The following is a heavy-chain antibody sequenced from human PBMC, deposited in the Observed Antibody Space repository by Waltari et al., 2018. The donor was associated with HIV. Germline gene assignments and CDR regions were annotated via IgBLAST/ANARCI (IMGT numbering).Heavy chain of an antibody. D-gene: IGHD2-2*01. CDR1: GFNFSSYW. J-gene: IGHJ4*02. Sequence: EVQLVESGGGLVQPGGSLRLSCAASGFNFSSYWMSWVRQAPGKGLEWVANIKQDGGEKYYVDSVKGRFAISRDNAQNSLYLQMNNLRAEDTAVYFCATSRTFDYWGQGTLVTVSS. CDR3: ATSRTFDY. V-gene: IGHV3-7*01. CDR2: IKQDGGEK.